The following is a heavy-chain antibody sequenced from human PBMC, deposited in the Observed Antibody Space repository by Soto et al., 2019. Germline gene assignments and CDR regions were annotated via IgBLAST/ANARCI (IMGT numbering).Heavy chain of an antibody. CDR3: AKGFIVVVTVLRPDDAFDV. J-gene: IGHJ3*01. CDR2: ISGGGGNT. CDR1: GFTFGNYG. Sequence: DVRLLESGGGLVQPGGSLRLSCATSGFTFGNYGMNWVRQAPGKGLEWVSGISGGGGNTYYADSVKGRFTISRDPSKNTVFLEMNSLRAEDTAVYYCAKGFIVVVTVLRPDDAFDVWGQGTLVTVSS. D-gene: IGHD2-21*02. V-gene: IGHV3-23*01.